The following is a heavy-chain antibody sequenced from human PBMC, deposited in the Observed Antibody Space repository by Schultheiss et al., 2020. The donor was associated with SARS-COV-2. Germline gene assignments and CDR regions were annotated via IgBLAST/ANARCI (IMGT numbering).Heavy chain of an antibody. D-gene: IGHD1-14*01. Sequence: SETLSLTCTVSGGSISSSSYYWGWIRQPPGKGLEWIGSIYHSGSTYYNPSLKSRVTISVDTSKNQFSLKLSSVTAADTAVYYCARTGGRYWGQGTLVTVSS. J-gene: IGHJ4*02. CDR1: GGSISSSSYY. CDR2: IYHSGST. CDR3: ARTGGRY. V-gene: IGHV4-39*07.